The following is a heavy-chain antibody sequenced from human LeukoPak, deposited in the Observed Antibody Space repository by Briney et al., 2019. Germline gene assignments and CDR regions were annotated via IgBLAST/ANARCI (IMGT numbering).Heavy chain of an antibody. J-gene: IGHJ4*02. V-gene: IGHV3-23*01. CDR3: AREYSSSWEYYYFDY. CDR1: GFTFSSYA. D-gene: IGHD6-6*01. Sequence: PGGSLRLSCAASGFTFSSYAISWVRQAPGKGLEWVSAISGSGGSTYYADSVKGRFTISRDNSKNTLYLQMNSLRAEDTAVYYCAREYSSSWEYYYFDYWGQGTLVTVSS. CDR2: ISGSGGST.